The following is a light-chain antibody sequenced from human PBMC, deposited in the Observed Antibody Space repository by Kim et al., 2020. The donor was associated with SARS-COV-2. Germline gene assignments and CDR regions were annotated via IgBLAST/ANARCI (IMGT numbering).Light chain of an antibody. CDR3: SSYTSSSTVV. V-gene: IGLV2-14*04. CDR1: SSDVGGYNY. CDR2: DVS. J-gene: IGLJ2*01. Sequence: GQSITISCHGTSSDVGGYNYVSWYQQHPGKAPKLMIYDVSKRPSGVSNRFSGSKSGNTASLTISGLQAEDEADYYCSSYTSSSTVVFGGGTQLTVL.